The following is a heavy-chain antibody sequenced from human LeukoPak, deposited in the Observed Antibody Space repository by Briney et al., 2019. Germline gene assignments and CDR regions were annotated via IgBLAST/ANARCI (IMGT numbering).Heavy chain of an antibody. CDR1: GYTLTELS. D-gene: IGHD2-21*02. CDR2: FDPEDGET. V-gene: IGHV1-24*01. CDR3: ATNDCGGDCYPDY. Sequence: GASAKVSCKVSGYTLTELSMHWVRQAPGKGLEWMGGFDPEDGETIYAQKFQGRVTITTDESTSTAYMELSSLRSEDTAVYYCATNDCGGDCYPDYWGQGTLVTVSS. J-gene: IGHJ4*02.